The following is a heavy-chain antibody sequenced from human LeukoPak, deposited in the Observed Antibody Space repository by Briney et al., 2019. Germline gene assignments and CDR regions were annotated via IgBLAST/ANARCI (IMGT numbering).Heavy chain of an antibody. V-gene: IGHV3-21*01. J-gene: IGHJ4*02. D-gene: IGHD3-3*01. CDR1: GFTFSSYS. CDR2: ISSSSTYI. Sequence: GGSLRLSCAASGFTFSSYSMNWVRQAPGKGLEWVSSISSSSTYIYYADSVKGRFTISRDNAKNSLYLQMNGLRAEDTAVYYCARGPYDFWSGYQDYWGQGTLVTVSS. CDR3: ARGPYDFWSGYQDY.